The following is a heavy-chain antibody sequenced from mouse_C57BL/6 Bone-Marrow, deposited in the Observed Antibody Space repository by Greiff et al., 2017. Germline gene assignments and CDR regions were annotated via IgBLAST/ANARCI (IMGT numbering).Heavy chain of an antibody. J-gene: IGHJ4*01. CDR1: GFSFNTYA. V-gene: IGHV10-1*01. CDR2: IRSKSNNYAT. D-gene: IGHD1-1*01. CDR3: VGNYYGRAMDY. Sequence: EVKLVESGGGLVQPKGSLKLSCAASGFSFNTYAMNWVRQAPGKGLEWVARIRSKSNNYATYYADSVKDRFTISSDDSESMLYLQMNNLKTEDTAMYYCVGNYYGRAMDYWGQGTSVTVSS.